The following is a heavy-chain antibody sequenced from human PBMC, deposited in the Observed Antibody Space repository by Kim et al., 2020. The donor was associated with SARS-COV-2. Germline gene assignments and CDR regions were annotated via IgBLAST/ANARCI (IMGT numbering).Heavy chain of an antibody. D-gene: IGHD2-15*01. J-gene: IGHJ6*03. Sequence: YYADSVEGRYTISRDNSKNTLYLQMHSLRAEDTAVYYCARDFSGYYYYMDVWGKGTTVTVSS. V-gene: IGHV3-30*01. CDR3: ARDFSGYYYYMDV.